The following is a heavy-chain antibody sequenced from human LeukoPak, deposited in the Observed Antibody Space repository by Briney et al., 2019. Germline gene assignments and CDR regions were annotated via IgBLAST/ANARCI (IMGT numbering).Heavy chain of an antibody. CDR2: ISYSGST. CDR1: GASISNYY. V-gene: IGHV4-59*01. CDR3: ATSFNYYYYYMDV. J-gene: IGHJ6*03. D-gene: IGHD2/OR15-2a*01. Sequence: PSETLSLTCTVSGASISNYYWNWIRQPPGKGLEWIGYISYSGSTNYNPSLKSRVTISVNTSKNQFSLKLSSVTAADTAVYYCATSFNYYYYYMDVWGEGTTVTVSS.